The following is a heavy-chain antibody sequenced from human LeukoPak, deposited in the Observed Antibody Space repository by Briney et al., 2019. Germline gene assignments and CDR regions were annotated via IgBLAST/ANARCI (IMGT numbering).Heavy chain of an antibody. Sequence: ASVKVSCKASGYTFTSYGISWVRQAPGQGLEWMGWISAYNGNTKYAQKLQGRVTMTTDTSTSTAYMELRSLRSDDTAVYYCARDQGDSSGYYSSPLWYFDLWGRGTLVTVSS. J-gene: IGHJ2*01. CDR1: GYTFTSYG. CDR3: ARDQGDSSGYYSSPLWYFDL. D-gene: IGHD3-22*01. V-gene: IGHV1-18*01. CDR2: ISAYNGNT.